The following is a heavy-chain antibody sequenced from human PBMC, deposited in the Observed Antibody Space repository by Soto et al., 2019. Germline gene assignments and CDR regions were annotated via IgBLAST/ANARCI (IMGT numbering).Heavy chain of an antibody. CDR1: GGTFSSYA. CDR2: IIPIFGTA. V-gene: IGHV1-69*13. CDR3: ARDKSRDEYFQH. J-gene: IGHJ1*01. Sequence: SVKVSCKASGGTFSSYAISWVRQAPGQGLEWMGGIIPIFGTANYAQKFQGRVTITADESTSTAYMELSSLRSGDTAVYYCARDKSRDEYFQHWGQDTLVTVSS.